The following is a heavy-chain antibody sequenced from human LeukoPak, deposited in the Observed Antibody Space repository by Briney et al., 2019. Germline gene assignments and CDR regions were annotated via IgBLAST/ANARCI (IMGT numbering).Heavy chain of an antibody. V-gene: IGHV4-34*01. CDR3: ARLGAGPTYYDFWSGYSSFYFDY. CDR2: IYYSGNT. D-gene: IGHD3-3*01. Sequence: SETLSLTCAVYGGSFSGYYWGWIRQPPGKGLEWIGGIYYSGNTYYNPSLKSRVTISVDTSKNQFSLKLSSVTAADTAVYYCARLGAGPTYYDFWSGYSSFYFDYWGQGTLVTVSS. J-gene: IGHJ4*02. CDR1: GGSFSGYY.